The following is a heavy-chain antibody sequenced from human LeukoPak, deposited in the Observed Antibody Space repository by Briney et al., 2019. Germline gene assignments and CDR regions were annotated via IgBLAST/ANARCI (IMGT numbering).Heavy chain of an antibody. D-gene: IGHD3-16*02. CDR1: GVTFSNAW. CDR2: IKNKTDGGTT. V-gene: IGHV3-15*01. J-gene: IGHJ4*02. CDR3: TTVSPGGLWGSYRTNYYFDY. Sequence: GGSLRLSCAASGVTFSNAWMSWVRQAPGKGLEWVGGIKNKTDGGTTEYAAPVKSRFTISGDDSKNTLYLQMNSLKTEDTAVYYCTTVSPGGLWGSYRTNYYFDYWGQGTLVTVCS.